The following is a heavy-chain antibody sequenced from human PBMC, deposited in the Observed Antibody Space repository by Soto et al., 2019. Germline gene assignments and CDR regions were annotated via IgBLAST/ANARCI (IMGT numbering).Heavy chain of an antibody. CDR1: GYTFTGYY. J-gene: IGHJ6*03. CDR2: INPNSGDT. V-gene: IGHV1-2*04. Sequence: QVQLVQSGAEVKKPGASVKVSCKASGYTFTGYYIHWVRQAPGQGLEWMGGINPNSGDTDYAQNFQGWVTMTRDMSISTAYMELNRLKSDDTAVYYCARGGGLNYYYYMDVWGKGTTVTVSS. CDR3: ARGGGLNYYYYMDV.